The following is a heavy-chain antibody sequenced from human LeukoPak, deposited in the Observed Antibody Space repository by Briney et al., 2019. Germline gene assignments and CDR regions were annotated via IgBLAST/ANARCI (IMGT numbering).Heavy chain of an antibody. CDR1: GYTFTNYD. J-gene: IGHJ4*02. Sequence: ASVKVSCKASGYTFTNYDISWVRQATGQGLGWMGWMNPNSGNTGYAQKFQGRVTITRNTSISTAYMELSSLRSEDTAVYYCARMDYDILTGYYPLDYWGQGTLVTVSS. D-gene: IGHD3-9*01. V-gene: IGHV1-8*03. CDR2: MNPNSGNT. CDR3: ARMDYDILTGYYPLDY.